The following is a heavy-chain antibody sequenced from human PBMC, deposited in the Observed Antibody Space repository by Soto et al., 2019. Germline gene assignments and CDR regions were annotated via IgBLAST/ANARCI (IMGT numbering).Heavy chain of an antibody. Sequence: SETLSLTCTVSGGSISSGGYYWSWIRQHPGKGLEWIGYIYYSGSTYYNPSLKSRVTISVDTSKSQFSLKLSSVTAADTAVYYCARSVRRNSGSYRDYYGMDVWGQGTTVTVSS. V-gene: IGHV4-31*03. CDR1: GGSISSGGYY. D-gene: IGHD1-26*01. CDR3: ARSVRRNSGSYRDYYGMDV. J-gene: IGHJ6*02. CDR2: IYYSGST.